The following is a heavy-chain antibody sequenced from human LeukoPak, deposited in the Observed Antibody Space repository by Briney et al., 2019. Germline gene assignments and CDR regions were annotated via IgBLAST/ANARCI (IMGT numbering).Heavy chain of an antibody. CDR1: GFTFSSYS. D-gene: IGHD2-2*01. J-gene: IGHJ4*02. CDR2: ISTSSGYI. CDR3: ARDEFSSSPGYFDY. Sequence: GGSLRLSCTASGFTFSSYSMNWVRQAPGKALEWVSSISTSSGYIHYADSVKGRFTISRNNAKNSLYRQMNSLRAEDTAGYYCARDEFSSSPGYFDYWGQGTLVTVSS. V-gene: IGHV3-21*01.